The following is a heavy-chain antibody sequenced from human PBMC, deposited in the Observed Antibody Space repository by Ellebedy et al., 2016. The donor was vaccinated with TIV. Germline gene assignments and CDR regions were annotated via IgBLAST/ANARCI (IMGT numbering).Heavy chain of an antibody. J-gene: IGHJ6*02. Sequence: PGGSLRLSCVASGFTFSDHIMNWVRQAPGKGLEWVSSISSTSAYKAYADSVKGRFTISRDNSGNTVYLQMNSLRGEDTAVYYCARDQRYNDFSSGYLDYYYGMDVWGQGTTVTVSS. CDR3: ARDQRYNDFSSGYLDYYYGMDV. D-gene: IGHD3-3*01. CDR2: ISSTSAYK. CDR1: GFTFSDHI. V-gene: IGHV3-21*01.